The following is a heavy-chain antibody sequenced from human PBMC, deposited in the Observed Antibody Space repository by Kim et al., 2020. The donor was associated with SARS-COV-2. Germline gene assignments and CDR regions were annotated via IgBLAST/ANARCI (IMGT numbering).Heavy chain of an antibody. J-gene: IGHJ6*02. D-gene: IGHD3-3*01. CDR1: GYTFTSYY. CDR2: INPSGGST. Sequence: ASVKVSCKASGYTFTSYYMHWVRQAPGQGLEWMGIINPSGGSTSYAQKFQGRVTMTRDTSTSTVYMELSSLRSEDTAVYYCAGDPYYDCWSGYYSHLDYGMDVWGQGTTVTVSS. CDR3: AGDPYYDCWSGYYSHLDYGMDV. V-gene: IGHV1-46*01.